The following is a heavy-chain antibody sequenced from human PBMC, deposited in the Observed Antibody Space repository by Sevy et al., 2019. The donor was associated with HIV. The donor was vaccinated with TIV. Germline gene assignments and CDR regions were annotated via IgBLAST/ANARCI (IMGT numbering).Heavy chain of an antibody. CDR1: GFTFSSYA. Sequence: GGSLRLSCAASGFTFSSYAMSWVRQAPGKGLEWVSAISGSGGSTYYADSVKGRFTISRDNSKNTMYLQMNSLRAEDTAVYYCAKDGRAYDFWSGYYTGDYFDHWGQGTLVTVSS. CDR3: AKDGRAYDFWSGYYTGDYFDH. CDR2: ISGSGGST. V-gene: IGHV3-23*01. J-gene: IGHJ4*02. D-gene: IGHD3-3*01.